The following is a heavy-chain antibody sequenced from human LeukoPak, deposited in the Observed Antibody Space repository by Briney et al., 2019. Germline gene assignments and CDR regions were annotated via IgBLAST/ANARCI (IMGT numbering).Heavy chain of an antibody. Sequence: GGSLRLSCAASGFTFSSYGMEWVRQAPGKGLEWVAFIRYDGSNKYYSDSVKGRFTISRDNSKNTLYLQMNSLRAEDTAVYYCAKAPRFGDHAAEYFYYYMDVWGKGTTVTVSS. D-gene: IGHD3-16*01. V-gene: IGHV3-30*02. CDR3: AKAPRFGDHAAEYFYYYMDV. CDR1: GFTFSSYG. CDR2: IRYDGSNK. J-gene: IGHJ6*03.